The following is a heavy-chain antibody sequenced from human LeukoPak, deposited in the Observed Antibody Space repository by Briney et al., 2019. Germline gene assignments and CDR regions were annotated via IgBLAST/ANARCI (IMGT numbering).Heavy chain of an antibody. Sequence: PSETLSLTCAVYGGSFSGYYWTWIRQPPGKGLEWIGEIIHSGRVNYNPSLKSRVTISVDTSKNQFSLKLNSVTAADTAVYYCARLEAAAGTPYFDYWGQGTLVTVSS. J-gene: IGHJ4*02. D-gene: IGHD6-13*01. CDR1: GGSFSGYY. CDR3: ARLEAAAGTPYFDY. CDR2: IIHSGRV. V-gene: IGHV4-34*12.